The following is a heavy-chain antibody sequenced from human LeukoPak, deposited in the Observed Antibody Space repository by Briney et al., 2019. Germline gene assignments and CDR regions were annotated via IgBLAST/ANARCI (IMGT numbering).Heavy chain of an antibody. D-gene: IGHD3-22*01. V-gene: IGHV3-23*01. CDR2: ISGSGGST. CDR1: GFTFSSYA. Sequence: GGSLRLSCAASGFTFSSYAMSWVRQAPGKGLEWVSAISGSGGSTYYADSVKGRFTISRDNSKNTLYLQMNSLRAEDTAVYYCAKEQYYYDSSGYNYYYYMDVWGKGTTVTVSS. J-gene: IGHJ6*03. CDR3: AKEQYYYDSSGYNYYYYMDV.